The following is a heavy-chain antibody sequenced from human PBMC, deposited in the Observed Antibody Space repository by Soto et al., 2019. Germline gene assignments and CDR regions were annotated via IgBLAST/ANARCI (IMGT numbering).Heavy chain of an antibody. V-gene: IGHV3-48*02. D-gene: IGHD4-4*01. CDR3: ARDGLTTVTTFGYYYYGMDV. Sequence: GGSLRLSCAASGFTFSSYSMNWVRQAPGKGLEWVSYISSSSSTIYYADSVKGRFTISRDNAKNSLYLQMNSLRDEDTAVYYCARDGLTTVTTFGYYYYGMDVWGQGTTVTVSS. CDR1: GFTFSSYS. J-gene: IGHJ6*02. CDR2: ISSSSSTI.